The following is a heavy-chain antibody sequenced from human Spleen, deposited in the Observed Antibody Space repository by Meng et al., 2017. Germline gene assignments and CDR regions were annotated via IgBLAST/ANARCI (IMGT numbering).Heavy chain of an antibody. V-gene: IGHV4-61*08. CDR1: GGSANSVGYY. D-gene: IGHD6-6*01. CDR3: ARRSSSSSFSYYFDY. Sequence: GSLRLSCTASGGSANSVGYYWTWIRQPPGKGLEWIGYIYYGGTSNHNPSLKSRVTISLGTSKNQFSLILSSVTAADTAVYYCARRSSSSSFSYYFDYWGQGTLVTVSS. J-gene: IGHJ4*02. CDR2: IYYGGTS.